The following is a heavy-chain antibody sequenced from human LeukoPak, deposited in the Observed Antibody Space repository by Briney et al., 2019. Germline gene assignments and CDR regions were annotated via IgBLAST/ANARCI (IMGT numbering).Heavy chain of an antibody. D-gene: IGHD3-22*01. Sequence: PSETLSLTCAVFGGSFSGYYWTWIRQPPGKGLEWIGEINHSGSTNYNPSLKSRVTISVDTSKHQFSLRLNSVTAADTAVYYCARGPVVDYFDGSGNYYFDSWGQGTPVTVSS. V-gene: IGHV4-34*01. CDR2: INHSGST. J-gene: IGHJ4*02. CDR1: GGSFSGYY. CDR3: ARGPVVDYFDGSGNYYFDS.